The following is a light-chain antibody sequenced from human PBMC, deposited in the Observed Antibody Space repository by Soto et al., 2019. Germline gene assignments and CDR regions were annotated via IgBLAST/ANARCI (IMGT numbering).Light chain of an antibody. CDR3: QQLNSYLFT. J-gene: IGKJ3*01. CDR1: QGISSY. CDR2: AAS. V-gene: IGKV1-9*01. Sequence: DIQLTQSPSFLSASVGDRVTITCRASQGISSYLAWYQQKPGKAPKLLIYAASTLQSGVPSRFSGSGSGTEFTLTISSLQPEDFATYYCQQLNSYLFTFGTGTKVDIK.